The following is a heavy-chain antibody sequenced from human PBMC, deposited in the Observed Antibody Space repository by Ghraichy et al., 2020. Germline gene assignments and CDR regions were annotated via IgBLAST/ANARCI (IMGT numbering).Heavy chain of an antibody. CDR2: INAGNGNT. J-gene: IGHJ5*02. V-gene: IGHV1-3*01. D-gene: IGHD4-23*01. CDR1: GYTFTSYA. CDR3: ARTHDYGGANRWFDP. Sequence: ASVKVSCKASGYTFTSYAMHWVRQAPGQRLEWMGWINAGNGNTKYSKKFQGRVTITRDTSASTAYMELSSLRSEDTAVYYCARTHDYGGANRWFDPWGQGTLVTVSS.